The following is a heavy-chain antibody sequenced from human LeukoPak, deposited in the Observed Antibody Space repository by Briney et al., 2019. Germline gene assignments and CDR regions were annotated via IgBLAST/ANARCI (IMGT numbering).Heavy chain of an antibody. Sequence: SETLSLTCTVSGGSISSYYWSWIRQPAGKGLEWIGRIYTSGSTNYNPSLKSRVTMSVDTSKNQFSLKLSSVTAADTAVYYCARVGSSWFGRNYYYMDVWGKGTTVTVSS. CDR3: ARVGSSWFGRNYYYMDV. CDR2: IYTSGST. CDR1: GGSISSYY. D-gene: IGHD6-13*01. V-gene: IGHV4-4*07. J-gene: IGHJ6*03.